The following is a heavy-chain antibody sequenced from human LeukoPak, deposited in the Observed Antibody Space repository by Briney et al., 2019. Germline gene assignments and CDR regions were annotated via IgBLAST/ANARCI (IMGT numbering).Heavy chain of an antibody. CDR1: GYTFSSYG. CDR3: ARDEFGTSSSAH. J-gene: IGHJ4*02. Sequence: ASVKVSCKASGYTFSSYGISWVRQAPGQGLEWMGWLSPYSGNAKYAQKLQGRITMTRDTSTSTGYMELRSLTSDDTAVYYCARDEFGTSSSAHWGQGTLVSVSS. V-gene: IGHV1-18*01. CDR2: LSPYSGNA. D-gene: IGHD6-6*01.